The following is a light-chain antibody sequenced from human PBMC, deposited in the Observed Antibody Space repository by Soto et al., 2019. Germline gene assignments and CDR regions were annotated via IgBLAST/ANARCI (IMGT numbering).Light chain of an antibody. CDR2: AAS. CDR3: QQSYSTPPT. Sequence: DIQMTQSPSSLSASVGDRVTITCRASQSISSYLNWYQQKPGKAPKLLIYAASSLQMGVPSRFSGSGSGTDFTLTISSLQPEDFATYYCQQSYSTPPTFGQGTKLEIK. CDR1: QSISSY. J-gene: IGKJ2*01. V-gene: IGKV1-39*01.